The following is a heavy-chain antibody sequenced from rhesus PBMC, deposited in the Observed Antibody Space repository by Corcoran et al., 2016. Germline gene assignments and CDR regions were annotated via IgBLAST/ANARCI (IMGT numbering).Heavy chain of an antibody. D-gene: IGHD2-15*01. CDR1: GGSLTVDSL. CDR2: RGGSSGRT. Sequence: QVQLQESGPGVVKPSETLSLTCPVHGGSLTVDSLCSWVRHAPGTGVRWIGIRGGSSGRTQSNPSLKYRVTISKGTSKNQFSLKMSYGTAEDTDVYYGAGKGSIYCSSTYCSPWGSDYWGQGVLVTVSS. J-gene: IGHJ4*01. CDR3: AGKGSIYCSSTYCSPWGSDY. V-gene: IGHV4-127*01.